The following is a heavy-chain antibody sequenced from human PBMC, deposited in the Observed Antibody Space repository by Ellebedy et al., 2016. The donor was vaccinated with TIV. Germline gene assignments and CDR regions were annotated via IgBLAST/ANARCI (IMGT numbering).Heavy chain of an antibody. V-gene: IGHV4-39*07. CDR1: GGSISSSSYY. CDR3: ARFGGYSGYDYNWFDP. J-gene: IGHJ5*02. D-gene: IGHD5-12*01. CDR2: IYYSGST. Sequence: MPSETLSLTCTVSGGSISSSSYYWGWIRQPPGKGLEWIGSIYYSGSTYYNPSLKSRVTISVDTSKNQFSLKLSSVTAADTAVYYCARFGGYSGYDYNWFDPWGQGTLVTVSS.